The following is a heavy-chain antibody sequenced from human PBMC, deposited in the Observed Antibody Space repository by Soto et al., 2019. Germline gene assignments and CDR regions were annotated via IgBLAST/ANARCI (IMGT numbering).Heavy chain of an antibody. CDR1: GFSISDYS. V-gene: IGHV3-23*01. D-gene: IGHD2-15*01. CDR2: LTRTGTT. CDR3: AKRATTVPTPGNYFDC. Sequence: GGSLRLSCVASGFSISDYSMTWVRQGPVRGLEWVATLTRTGTTFYADSVKGRFTISRDNSRNTLALQMYSLRAEDTARYYCAKRATTVPTPGNYFDCWGQGTLVTVSS. J-gene: IGHJ4*02.